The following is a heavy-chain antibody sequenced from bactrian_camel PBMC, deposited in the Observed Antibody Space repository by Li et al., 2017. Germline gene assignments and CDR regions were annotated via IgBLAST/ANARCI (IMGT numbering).Heavy chain of an antibody. Sequence: HVQLVESGGGSVQAGGSLRLSCAASGLTFSSHAMSWVRQAPGKGLEWVSSIYRDDSNTYYADSVKGRFTISRDNAKNTVYLQMNSLKSEDTALYYCTTGLGEAGHSRWSNSYNYWGQGTQVTVS. D-gene: IGHD6*01. J-gene: IGHJ4*01. CDR1: GLTFSSHA. CDR3: TTGLGEAGHSRWSNSYNY. CDR2: IYRDDSNT. V-gene: IGHV3-2*01.